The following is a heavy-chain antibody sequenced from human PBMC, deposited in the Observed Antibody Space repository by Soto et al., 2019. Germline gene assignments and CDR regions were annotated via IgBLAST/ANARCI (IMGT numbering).Heavy chain of an antibody. CDR1: GFTFSSYA. CDR2: FSGNGGNT. D-gene: IGHD2-21*02. J-gene: IGHJ4*02. V-gene: IGHV3-64*01. Sequence: EVQLVESGGGLVQPGGSLRLSCAASGFTFSSYAMHWVRQAPGKGLEYVSGFSGNGGNTYYANSVKGRFTISRDNSKNTLYLQVGSLRAEDMAVYYCARSGLPFDYGGQGPRVPVPS. CDR3: ARSGLPFDY.